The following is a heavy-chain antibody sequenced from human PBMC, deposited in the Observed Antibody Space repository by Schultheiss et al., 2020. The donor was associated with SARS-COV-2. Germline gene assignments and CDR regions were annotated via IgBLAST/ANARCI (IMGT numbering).Heavy chain of an antibody. D-gene: IGHD3-3*01. CDR1: GGSISSSSYY. Sequence: SETLSLTCTVSGGSISSSSYYWGWIRQPPGKGLEWIGSIYYSGSTYYNPSLKSRVTISVDTSKNQFSLKLSSVTAADTAVYYCARSDWSGYENYFDYWGQGTLVTVSS. J-gene: IGHJ4*02. CDR2: IYYSGST. V-gene: IGHV4-39*01. CDR3: ARSDWSGYENYFDY.